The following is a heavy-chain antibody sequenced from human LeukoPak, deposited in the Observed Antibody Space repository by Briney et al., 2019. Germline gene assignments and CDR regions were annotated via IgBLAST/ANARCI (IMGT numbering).Heavy chain of an antibody. V-gene: IGHV3-21*01. Sequence: GRSLRLSCAASGFTFSSYCMDWVRQTPGKGLEWVSSISSSSSYIYYADSVKGRFTISRDNAKNSLYLQMNSLRAEDTAVYYCAELGITMIGGVWGKGTTVTISS. CDR3: AELGITMIGGV. J-gene: IGHJ6*04. D-gene: IGHD3-10*02. CDR2: ISSSSSYI. CDR1: GFTFSSYC.